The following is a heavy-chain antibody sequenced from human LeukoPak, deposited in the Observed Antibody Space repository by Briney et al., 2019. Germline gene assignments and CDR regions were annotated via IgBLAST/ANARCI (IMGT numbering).Heavy chain of an antibody. CDR2: IYYSGST. Sequence: SQTLSLTCTVSGGSISSGDYYWSWIRQPPGKGLEWIGYIYYSGSTYYNPSLKSRVTISVDTSKNQFSLKLSSVTAADTAVYYCARHYSVGRIAAGFDPWGPGTLVTVSS. CDR3: ARHYSVGRIAAGFDP. CDR1: GGSISSGDYY. J-gene: IGHJ5*02. D-gene: IGHD6-13*01. V-gene: IGHV4-30-4*01.